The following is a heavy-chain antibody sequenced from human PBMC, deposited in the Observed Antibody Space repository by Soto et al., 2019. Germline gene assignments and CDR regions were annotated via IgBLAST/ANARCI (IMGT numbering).Heavy chain of an antibody. Sequence: ASVKVSCKASGYTFTSYGISWVRQAPGQGLEWMGWISAYNGNTNYAQKLQGRVTMTTDTSTSTAYMELRSLRSDDTAVYYCARVVCYGDYYYSVMDVWGQGSTVTVSS. CDR2: ISAYNGNT. CDR3: ARVVCYGDYYYSVMDV. CDR1: GYTFTSYG. J-gene: IGHJ6*02. D-gene: IGHD2-2*01. V-gene: IGHV1-18*01.